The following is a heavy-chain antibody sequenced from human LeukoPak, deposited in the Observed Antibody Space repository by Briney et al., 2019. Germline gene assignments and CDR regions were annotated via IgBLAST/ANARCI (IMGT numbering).Heavy chain of an antibody. J-gene: IGHJ4*02. D-gene: IGHD2-15*01. CDR1: GGSISSYY. CDR3: ARDQCSGGSCYAY. V-gene: IGHV4-59*01. CDR2: IYYSGST. Sequence: PSETLSLTCTVSGGSISSYYWSWIRQPPGKGLEWIGYIYYSGSTNYNPSLKSRVTISVDTSKNQFSLKLSSVTAADTAVYYCARDQCSGGSCYAYWGQGTLVTVSS.